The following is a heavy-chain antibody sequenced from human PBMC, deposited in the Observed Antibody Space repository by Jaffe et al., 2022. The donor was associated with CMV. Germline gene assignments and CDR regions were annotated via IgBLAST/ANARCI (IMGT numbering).Heavy chain of an antibody. D-gene: IGHD6-13*01. CDR3: AKDRAAGTIPYWYFDL. CDR2: ISWNSGSI. V-gene: IGHV3-9*01. Sequence: EVQLVESGGGLVQPGRSLRLSCAASGFTFDDYAMHWVRQAPGKGLEWVSGISWNSGSIGYADSVKGRFTISRDNAKNSLYLQMNSLRAEDTALYYCAKDRAAGTIPYWYFDLWGRGTLVTVSS. J-gene: IGHJ2*01. CDR1: GFTFDDYA.